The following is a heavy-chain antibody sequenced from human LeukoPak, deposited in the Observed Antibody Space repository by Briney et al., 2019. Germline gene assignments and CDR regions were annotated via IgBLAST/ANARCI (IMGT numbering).Heavy chain of an antibody. V-gene: IGHV3-64*01. CDR2: ISSNGGST. CDR1: GFTFSSYA. Sequence: GGSLRLSCAASGFTFSSYAMHWVRQAPGRGLEYVSAISSNGGSTYYANSVKGRFTISRDNSKNMLYLQMGSLRAEDMAVYYCARGKLRAFDIWGQGTMVTVSS. D-gene: IGHD4-23*01. J-gene: IGHJ3*02. CDR3: ARGKLRAFDI.